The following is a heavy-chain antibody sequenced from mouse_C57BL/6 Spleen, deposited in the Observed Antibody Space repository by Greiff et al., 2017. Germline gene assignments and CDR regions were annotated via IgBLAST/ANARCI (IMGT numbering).Heavy chain of an antibody. Sequence: EVKLQESGAELVRPGASVKLSCTASGFNIKDYYMHWVKQRPDQGLAWIGRIDPVDGATEYDTKFQGKATMTADTSYNPAYLQLSSLTSEDTAVYYCTTNWDDVWFAYWGQGTLVTVAA. CDR3: TTNWDDVWFAY. J-gene: IGHJ3*01. D-gene: IGHD4-1*01. CDR2: IDPVDGAT. CDR1: GFNIKDYY. V-gene: IGHV14-1*01.